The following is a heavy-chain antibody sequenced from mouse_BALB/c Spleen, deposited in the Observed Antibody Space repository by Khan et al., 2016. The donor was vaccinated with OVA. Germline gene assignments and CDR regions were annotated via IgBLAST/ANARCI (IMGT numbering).Heavy chain of an antibody. CDR2: IYPGDGNT. Sequence: VQLVESGTELARPWASVNLSCKASGYTFTGYWMQWVKQRPGQGLEWIGAIYPGDGNTRYTQKFKGQATLTADKSSSTAYMQLSSLASEDSAVYYCARGGITTGYFDYWGQGTTLTVSS. D-gene: IGHD1-1*01. CDR1: GYTFTGYW. V-gene: IGHV1-87*01. CDR3: ARGGITTGYFDY. J-gene: IGHJ2*01.